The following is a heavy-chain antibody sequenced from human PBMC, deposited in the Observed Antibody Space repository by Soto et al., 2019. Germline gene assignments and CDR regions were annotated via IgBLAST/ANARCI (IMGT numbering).Heavy chain of an antibody. J-gene: IGHJ6*02. CDR2: IKTDGSEK. CDR3: TRDGCPFGLDV. V-gene: IGHV3-7*03. CDR1: GFTFSSYW. Sequence: EVQLVESGGGLVQPGGSLRLSCAASGFTFSSYWMSWVRQAPGKGLEWVANIKTDGSEKYYMDSVRGRFTTSRDNARNFVLLRMNSLTGADAAVYYCTRDGCPFGLDVWGLGTGVTVSS.